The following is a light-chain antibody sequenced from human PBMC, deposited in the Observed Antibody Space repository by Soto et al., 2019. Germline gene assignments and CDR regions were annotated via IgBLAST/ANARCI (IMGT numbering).Light chain of an antibody. Sequence: QSALTQPASVSGSPGQSITISCTGTSSDIGGYKYVSWFQHHPGKAPKLMIHEVSNRPSGISNRFSGSKSGNTASLTISGLQAEDEADYYCTSYASSRTYVLFGGGTQLTVL. J-gene: IGLJ2*01. V-gene: IGLV2-14*01. CDR3: TSYASSRTYVL. CDR2: EVS. CDR1: SSDIGGYKY.